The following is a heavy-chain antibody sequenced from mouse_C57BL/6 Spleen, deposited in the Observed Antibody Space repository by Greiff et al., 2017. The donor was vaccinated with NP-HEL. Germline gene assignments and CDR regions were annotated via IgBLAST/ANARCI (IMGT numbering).Heavy chain of an antibody. V-gene: IGHV7-3*01. Sequence: EVQLVESGGGLVQPGGSLSLSCAASGFTFTDYYMSWVRQPPGKALEWLGFIRNKANGYTSEYSASVQGRFTISRDNSESILYLQMNALRAEDSATYYCARDIYEYGFAYWGQGTLVTVSA. CDR3: ARDIYEYGFAY. CDR2: IRNKANGYTS. D-gene: IGHD2-4*01. J-gene: IGHJ3*01. CDR1: GFTFTDYY.